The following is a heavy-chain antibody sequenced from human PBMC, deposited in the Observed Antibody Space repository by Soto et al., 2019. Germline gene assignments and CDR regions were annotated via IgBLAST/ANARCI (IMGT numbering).Heavy chain of an antibody. CDR1: GFTFSNYV. CDR2: ISYDGSNK. Sequence: GASLRLSCAASGFTFSNYVMHWVRQAPGKGLEWVAVISYDGSNKYYADSVKGRFTISRDNSKNTLYLQMSSLRPEDTAIYYCAKRIAVAGIYYYGMDLWGQGTTVTVSS. D-gene: IGHD6-19*01. CDR3: AKRIAVAGIYYYGMDL. V-gene: IGHV3-30*18. J-gene: IGHJ6*02.